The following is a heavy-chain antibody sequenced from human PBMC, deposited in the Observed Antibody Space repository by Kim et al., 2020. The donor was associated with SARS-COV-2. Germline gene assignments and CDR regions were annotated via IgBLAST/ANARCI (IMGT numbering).Heavy chain of an antibody. CDR3: ARTYYDILTGYYPYYFDY. Sequence: KSRVTIPVDTSKNQFSLKLSSVTAADTAVYYCARTYYDILTGYYPYYFDYWGQGTLVTVSS. V-gene: IGHV4-59*01. J-gene: IGHJ4*02. D-gene: IGHD3-9*01.